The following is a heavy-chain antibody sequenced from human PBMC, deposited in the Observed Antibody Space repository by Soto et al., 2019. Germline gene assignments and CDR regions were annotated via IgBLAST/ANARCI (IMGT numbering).Heavy chain of an antibody. CDR3: ARTLYYDFWSGYYYYFDY. J-gene: IGHJ4*02. CDR2: IYYSGST. Sequence: SETLSLTCTVSGGSISSGGYYWSWIRQHPGKGLEWIGYIYYSGSTYYNPSLKSRVTISVDTSKNQFSLKLSSVTAADTAVYYCARTLYYDFWSGYYYYFDYWGQGTLVTVSS. D-gene: IGHD3-3*01. CDR1: GGSISSGGYY. V-gene: IGHV4-31*03.